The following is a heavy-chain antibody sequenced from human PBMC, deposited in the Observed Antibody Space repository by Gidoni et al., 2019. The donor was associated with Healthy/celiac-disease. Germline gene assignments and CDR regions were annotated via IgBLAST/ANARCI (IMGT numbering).Heavy chain of an antibody. J-gene: IGHJ4*02. CDR1: GVSFRGYY. D-gene: IGHD1-1*01. CDR2: ITHSGSP. Sequence: QAQLKQWGAGLLKRSEPLALNCAVYGVSFRGYYWSWLRQPPGKVLEWIGEITHSGSPNYNPSLKCRVTISVDTSKNQFSLKLSSVTAADTAVYYCARDGFGYNNYFNYWGQGTLVTVSS. V-gene: IGHV4-34*01. CDR3: ARDGFGYNNYFNY.